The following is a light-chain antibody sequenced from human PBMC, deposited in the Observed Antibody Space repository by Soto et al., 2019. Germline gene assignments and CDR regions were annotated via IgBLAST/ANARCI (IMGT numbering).Light chain of an antibody. CDR3: QQSYSTPWT. J-gene: IGKJ1*01. CDR2: AAS. CDR1: QSISSY. Sequence: DIQMTQSPSSLSASVGDRVTITCRASQSISSYLNWYQGKPGQAPKLLIYAASTLHRGVPSRFGGSGSGTDFTLTISSLQPEDYATFYCQQSYSTPWTFGQGTKVDIK. V-gene: IGKV1-39*01.